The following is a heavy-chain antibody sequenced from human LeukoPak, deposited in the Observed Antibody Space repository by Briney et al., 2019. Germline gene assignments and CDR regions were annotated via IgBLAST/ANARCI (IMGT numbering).Heavy chain of an antibody. D-gene: IGHD4-17*01. CDR3: AKPKGYGDYEGAFDI. V-gene: IGHV3-23*01. CDR2: ISGSGGST. Sequence: GGSLRLSCAASGFTFSSYAMSWVRQAPGKGLEWVSAISGSGGSTYYADSVKGRLTISRDNSKNTLYLQMNSLRAEDTAVYYCAKPKGYGDYEGAFDIWGQGTMVTVSS. CDR1: GFTFSSYA. J-gene: IGHJ3*02.